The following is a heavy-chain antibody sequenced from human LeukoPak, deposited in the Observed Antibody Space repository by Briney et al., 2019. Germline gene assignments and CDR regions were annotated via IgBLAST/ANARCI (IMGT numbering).Heavy chain of an antibody. CDR3: AKSIAVARYYFDY. CDR1: GFTFSSYA. J-gene: IGHJ4*02. CDR2: ISGSGGST. Sequence: GGSLRLSCAASGFTFSSYAMSWVRQAPGKGLEGVSAISGSGGSTYYADSVKGRFTISRDNSKNTLYLQMNSLRAEDTAVYYCAKSIAVARYYFDYWGQGTLVTVSS. V-gene: IGHV3-23*01. D-gene: IGHD6-19*01.